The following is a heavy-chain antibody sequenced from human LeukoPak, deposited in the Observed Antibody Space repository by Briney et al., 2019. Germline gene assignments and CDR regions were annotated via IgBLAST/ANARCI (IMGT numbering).Heavy chain of an antibody. J-gene: IGHJ6*03. Sequence: SETLSLTCTVSGGSISSYYWSWIRQPPGKGLEWIGYIYYSGSTNYNPSLKSRVTISVDTSKNQFSLKLSSVTAADTAVYYCARTGRGYSSSWNYYYYMDVWGKGTTVTISS. CDR3: ARTGRGYSSSWNYYYYMDV. CDR2: IYYSGST. V-gene: IGHV4-59*01. CDR1: GGSISSYY. D-gene: IGHD6-13*01.